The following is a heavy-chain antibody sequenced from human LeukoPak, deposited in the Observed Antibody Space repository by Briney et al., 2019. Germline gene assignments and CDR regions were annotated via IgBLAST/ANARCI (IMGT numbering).Heavy chain of an antibody. J-gene: IGHJ4*02. Sequence: SETLSLTCAVYGGSFSGYYWSWIRQPPGKGLEWIGEISHSGSTNYNPSLKSRVTISVDTSKNQFSLKLSSVTAADTAVHYCARVSSGPVDYWGQGTLVTVSS. V-gene: IGHV4-34*01. CDR1: GGSFSGYY. D-gene: IGHD5-12*01. CDR3: ARVSSGPVDY. CDR2: ISHSGST.